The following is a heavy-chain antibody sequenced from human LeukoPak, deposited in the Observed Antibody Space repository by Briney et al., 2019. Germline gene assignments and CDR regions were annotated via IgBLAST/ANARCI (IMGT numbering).Heavy chain of an antibody. CDR1: GDSISSGGYS. D-gene: IGHD6-13*01. J-gene: IGHJ5*02. Sequence: SETLSLTCAVSGDSISSGGYSWSWIRQTPGKGLEWIAYIHDSGSTYNDPSLKTRLSISIDTSKNQFSLKLHSVTAADTAVYYCARVVAAAGNNWFDPWGQGTLVTVSS. CDR3: ARVVAAAGNNWFDP. V-gene: IGHV4-30-4*07. CDR2: IHDSGST.